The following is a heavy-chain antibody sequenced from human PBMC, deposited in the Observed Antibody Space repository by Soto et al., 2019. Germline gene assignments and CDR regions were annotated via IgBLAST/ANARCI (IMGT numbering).Heavy chain of an antibody. CDR1: GFTFSSYA. V-gene: IGHV3-30-3*01. CDR3: ARDTAAAGYNWFDP. Sequence: PGGSLRLSCAASGFTFSSYAMHWVRQAPGKGLEWVAVISYDGSNKYYADSVKGRFTISRDNSKNTLYLQMNSLRAEDTAVYYCARDTAAAGYNWFDPWGQGTLVTVSS. D-gene: IGHD6-13*01. CDR2: ISYDGSNK. J-gene: IGHJ5*02.